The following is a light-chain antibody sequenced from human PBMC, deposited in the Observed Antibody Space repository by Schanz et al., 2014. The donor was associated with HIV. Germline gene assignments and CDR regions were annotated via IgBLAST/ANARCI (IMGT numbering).Light chain of an antibody. CDR2: TNT. J-gene: IGLJ2*01. CDR3: QSYDSSLSDVV. CDR1: SSNIGAGYD. Sequence: QSVLTQPPSVSGAPGQGVTISCTGSSSNIGAGYDVHWYQVFPDRAPQLLICTNTNRPSGVPDRFSGSKSGTSASLAITGLQAEDEADYYCQSYDSSLSDVVFGGGTKLTVL. V-gene: IGLV1-40*01.